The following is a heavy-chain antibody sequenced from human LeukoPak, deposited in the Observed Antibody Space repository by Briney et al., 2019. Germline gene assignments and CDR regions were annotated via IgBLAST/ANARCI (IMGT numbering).Heavy chain of an antibody. CDR1: GGSFSGYY. CDR2: INHSGST. V-gene: IGHV4-34*01. Sequence: SETLSLTCAVYGGSFSGYYWSWIRQPPGKGLEWIGEINHSGSTNYNPSLKSRVTISVDTSKNQFSLKLSSVTAADTAVYYCARLIRDHYYYYYGMDVWGQGTTVTVSS. CDR3: ARLIRDHYYYYYGMDV. J-gene: IGHJ6*02. D-gene: IGHD1-14*01.